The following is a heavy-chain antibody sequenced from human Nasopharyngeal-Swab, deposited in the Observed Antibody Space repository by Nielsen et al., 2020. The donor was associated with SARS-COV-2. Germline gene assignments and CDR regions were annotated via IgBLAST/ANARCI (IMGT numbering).Heavy chain of an antibody. J-gene: IGHJ3*02. CDR1: GFTFSSYG. CDR2: IWYDGSNK. Sequence: GESLKISCAGSGFTFSSYGMHWVRQAPGKGLEWVAVIWYDGSNKYYADSVKGRFTISRDNSKNTLYLQMNSLRAEDTAVYYCAREKNLFDIWGQGTMVTVSS. D-gene: IGHD1-14*01. CDR3: AREKNLFDI. V-gene: IGHV3-33*01.